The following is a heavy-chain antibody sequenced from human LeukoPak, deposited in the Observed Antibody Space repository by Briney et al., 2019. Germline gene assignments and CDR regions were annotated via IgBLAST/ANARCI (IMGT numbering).Heavy chain of an antibody. Sequence: GGALRLSCSASGFAFTNAWMSWVRPAPGKGRWWVGGIKSRTDGAATDFAAPVKGRFSISTDASKDTLYLHMNDLKTEDTGMYFCTRVGPSYYNSSGDYWGQGTLVTVSS. V-gene: IGHV3-15*05. D-gene: IGHD3-22*01. J-gene: IGHJ4*02. CDR3: TRVGPSYYNSSGDY. CDR2: IKSRTDGAAT. CDR1: GFAFTNAW.